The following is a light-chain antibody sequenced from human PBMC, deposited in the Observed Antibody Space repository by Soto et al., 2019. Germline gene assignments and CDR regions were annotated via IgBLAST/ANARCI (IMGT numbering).Light chain of an antibody. J-gene: IGKJ4*01. CDR1: QSVSSSY. CDR2: GAS. CDR3: QQYGSSSEIT. Sequence: EIVLTQSPGTLSLSPGERATLSCRASQSVSSSYLAWFQQKPGQAPRLLIYGASGRATGIPDRFSGSGSGTDFTLTISRLEPEDFAVYYCQQYGSSSEITFGGGTKVEIK. V-gene: IGKV3-20*01.